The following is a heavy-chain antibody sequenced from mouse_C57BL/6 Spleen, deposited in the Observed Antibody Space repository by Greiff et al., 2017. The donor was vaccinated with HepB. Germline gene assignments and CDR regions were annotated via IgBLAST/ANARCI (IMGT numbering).Heavy chain of an antibody. D-gene: IGHD2-1*01. V-gene: IGHV1-39*01. CDR3: ARGDGNYSYWYFDV. Sequence: VQLKESGPELVKPGASVKISCKASGYSFTDYNMNWVKQSNGKSLEWIGVINPNYGTTSYNQKFKGKATLTVDQSSSTAYMQLNSLTSEDSAVYYCARGDGNYSYWYFDVWGTGTTVTVSS. CDR1: GYSFTDYN. CDR2: INPNYGTT. J-gene: IGHJ1*03.